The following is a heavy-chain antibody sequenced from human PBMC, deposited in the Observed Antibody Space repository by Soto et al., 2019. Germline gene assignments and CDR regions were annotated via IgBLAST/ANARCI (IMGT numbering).Heavy chain of an antibody. Sequence: DVQLLESGGGLVQPGGSLRLSCATSGFSFSNYAMHWVRQAPGKGLEWVAAINWNSDKVAYAGSVLGRFTIFRDSAKNSLHLQMNDLTTEDTALYYCAKDKGGTPYYIDSWGQGILVTVSS. J-gene: IGHJ4*02. V-gene: IGHV3-9*01. CDR3: AKDKGGTPYYIDS. D-gene: IGHD6-25*01. CDR2: INWNSDKV. CDR1: GFSFSNYA.